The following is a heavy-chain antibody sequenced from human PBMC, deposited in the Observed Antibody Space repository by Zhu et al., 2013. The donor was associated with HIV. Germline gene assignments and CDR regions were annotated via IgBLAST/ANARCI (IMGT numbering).Heavy chain of an antibody. CDR2: ISAYNGNT. D-gene: IGHD3-10*01. J-gene: IGHJ3*02. CDR3: ARDLGVRGVLKNAFDI. Sequence: QVHLVQSGAEVKKPGSSVRVSCEVSGQVYFNNFPVSWVRQAPGQGLEWMGWISAYNGNTNYAQKLQGRVTVTRDTSITTVYMEMRSLRSDDTAVYYCARDLGVRGVLKNAFDIWGQGTPVIVSS. V-gene: IGHV1-18*01. CDR1: GQVYFNNFP.